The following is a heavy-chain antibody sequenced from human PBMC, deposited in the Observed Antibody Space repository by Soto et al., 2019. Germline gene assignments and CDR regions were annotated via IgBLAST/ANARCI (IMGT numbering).Heavy chain of an antibody. CDR2: IYESGTI. J-gene: IGHJ6*02. CDR3: ARDRGFGMDA. Sequence: QVPLQESGPGLVKPSQTLSLTCTVSGGSINGGRYYWNWIRQHPGKGLELIGYIYESGTIDYNPSLKSRVIISEDTSKNQFSLRLSSVTAADTAVYYCARDRGFGMDAWGQGTMVIVSS. CDR1: GGSINGGRYY. V-gene: IGHV4-31*03.